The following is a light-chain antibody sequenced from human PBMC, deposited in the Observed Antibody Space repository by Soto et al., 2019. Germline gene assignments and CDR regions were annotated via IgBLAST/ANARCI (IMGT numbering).Light chain of an antibody. CDR1: QSVSTT. CDR3: QQYHNWHPIT. Sequence: ETVMTQSPATLSVSPWDRATLSCWASQSVSTTLAWYQQNPGQAPRLLIYGASTRATDIPARFSGSGSGTELTLSISSIKFEDSAVYYCQQYHNWHPITFGQGTRVEIK. J-gene: IGKJ5*01. CDR2: GAS. V-gene: IGKV3D-15*01.